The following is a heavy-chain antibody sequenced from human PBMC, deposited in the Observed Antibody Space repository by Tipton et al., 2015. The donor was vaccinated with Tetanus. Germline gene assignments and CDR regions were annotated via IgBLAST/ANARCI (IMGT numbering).Heavy chain of an antibody. V-gene: IGHV3-7*01. CDR3: ARDPVLGIGTH. CDR1: GGSIRDHI. D-gene: IGHD2-21*01. CDR2: KNQDGSQK. Sequence: LSLTCTVSGGSIRDHIWSWIRQAPGKGLEWVAHKNQDGSQKYYVDSVRGRFTISRDNAKNSVYLQMDGLRVEDTAIYYCARDPVLGIGTHWGQGTLVSVSS. J-gene: IGHJ4*02.